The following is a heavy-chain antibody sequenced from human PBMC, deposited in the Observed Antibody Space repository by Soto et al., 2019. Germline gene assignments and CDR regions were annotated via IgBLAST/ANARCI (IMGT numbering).Heavy chain of an antibody. CDR3: ATFLDSSGWFLFDY. CDR2: FDPEDGET. J-gene: IGHJ4*02. Sequence: ASVKVSCKVSGYTLTELSMHWVRQAPGKGLEWMGGFDPEDGETIYAQKFQGRVTMTEDTSTDTAYMELSSLRSEDTAVYYCATFLDSSGWFLFDYWGQGTLVTVSS. CDR1: GYTLTELS. D-gene: IGHD6-19*01. V-gene: IGHV1-24*01.